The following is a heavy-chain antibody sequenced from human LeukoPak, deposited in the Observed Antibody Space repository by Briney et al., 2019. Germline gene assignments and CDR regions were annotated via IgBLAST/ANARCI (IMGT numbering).Heavy chain of an antibody. CDR2: IYDSGST. V-gene: IGHV4-30-2*01. D-gene: IGHD1-1*01. J-gene: IGHJ4*02. CDR1: GGSISSGGYY. CDR3: ARRNGPFDY. Sequence: PSETLSLTCTVSGGSISSGGYYWSWIRQHPGKGLEWIGYIYDSGSTYYNSSLKSRVTISVDRSKNQFSLKLSSVTAADTAVYYCARRNGPFDYWGQGTLVTVSS.